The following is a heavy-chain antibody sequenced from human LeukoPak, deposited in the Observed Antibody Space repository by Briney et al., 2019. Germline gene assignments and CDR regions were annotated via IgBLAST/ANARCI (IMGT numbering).Heavy chain of an antibody. V-gene: IGHV1-2*06. D-gene: IGHD1-26*01. Sequence: ASVKVSCKASGYTFTGYYMHWVRQAPGQGLEWMGRINPNSGGANYAQKFQGRVTMTRDTSISTAYMELSRLRSDDTAVYYCARGVGATIVPTFDYWGQGTLVTVSS. CDR1: GYTFTGYY. J-gene: IGHJ4*02. CDR3: ARGVGATIVPTFDY. CDR2: INPNSGGA.